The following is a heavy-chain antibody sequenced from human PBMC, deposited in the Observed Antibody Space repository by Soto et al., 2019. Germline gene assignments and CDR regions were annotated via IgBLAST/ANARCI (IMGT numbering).Heavy chain of an antibody. CDR3: AKSLLFVDHAYLDV. V-gene: IGHV1-69*02. J-gene: IGHJ6*03. CDR2: IIPIKGRA. D-gene: IGHD2-21*01. CDR1: GGSFTSYT. Sequence: QVQLVQSGAEVKKPGASVKVSCEASGGSFTSYTFTWVRQAPGQGLEWMGRIIPIKGRADYALKVQDRVTITADRSTKTVYMELRGLRPEDTAIYYCAKSLLFVDHAYLDVWGKGTTVTVSS.